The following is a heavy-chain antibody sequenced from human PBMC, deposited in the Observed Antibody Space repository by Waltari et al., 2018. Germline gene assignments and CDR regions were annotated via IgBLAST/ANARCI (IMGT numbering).Heavy chain of an antibody. V-gene: IGHV4-59*01. CDR1: GGSISSYY. D-gene: IGHD5-18*01. J-gene: IGHJ6*02. CDR3: ARDRGYSYGPGYYYYGMDV. Sequence: QVQLQESGPGLVTPSETLSLTCTVSGGSISSYYWSWLRQPPGKGLEWIGYIYYSGSTNYNPPLKSRVTISVDTSKNQFSLKLSSVTAADTAVDYCARDRGYSYGPGYYYYGMDVWGQGTTVTVSS. CDR2: IYYSGST.